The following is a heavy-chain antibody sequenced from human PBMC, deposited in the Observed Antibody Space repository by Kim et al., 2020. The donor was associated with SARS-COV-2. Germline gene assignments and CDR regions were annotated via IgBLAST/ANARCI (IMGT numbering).Heavy chain of an antibody. V-gene: IGHV3-23*01. Sequence: ADTVKGRFTISRNNSKNTLYLQMDGLRAEDTAVYYCVKDVEEVVVLSGLDVWGQGTAVVVSS. D-gene: IGHD2-15*01. J-gene: IGHJ6*02. CDR3: VKDVEEVVVLSGLDV.